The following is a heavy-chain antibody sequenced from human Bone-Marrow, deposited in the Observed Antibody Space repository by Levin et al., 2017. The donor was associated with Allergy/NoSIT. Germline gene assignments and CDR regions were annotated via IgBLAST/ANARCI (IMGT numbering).Heavy chain of an antibody. D-gene: IGHD6-19*01. V-gene: IGHV3-48*04. CDR2: ISSSSSTI. Sequence: GGSLRLSCAASGFTFSSYSMNWVRQAPGKGLEWVSYISSSSSTIYYADSVKGRFTISRDNAKNSLYLQMNSLRAEDTAVYYCARDYSSGWYGNYYYYYGMDVWGQGTTVTVSS. CDR1: GFTFSSYS. J-gene: IGHJ6*02. CDR3: ARDYSSGWYGNYYYYYGMDV.